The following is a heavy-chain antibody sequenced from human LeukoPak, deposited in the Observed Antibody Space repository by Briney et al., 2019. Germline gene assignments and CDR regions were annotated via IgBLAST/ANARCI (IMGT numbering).Heavy chain of an antibody. CDR2: ISYDGSNK. Sequence: GGSLRLSCAASGFTFSSYAMHWVHQAPGKGLEWVAVISYDGSNKYYADSVKGRFTISRDNSKNTLYLQMNSLRAEDTAVYYCARESEAFDIWGQGTMVTVSS. CDR1: GFTFSSYA. CDR3: ARESEAFDI. J-gene: IGHJ3*02. V-gene: IGHV3-30-3*01.